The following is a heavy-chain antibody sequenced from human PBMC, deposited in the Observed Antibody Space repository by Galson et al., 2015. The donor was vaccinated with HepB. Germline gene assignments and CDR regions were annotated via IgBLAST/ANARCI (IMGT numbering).Heavy chain of an antibody. D-gene: IGHD6-19*01. J-gene: IGHJ6*03. CDR2: INHSGST. Sequence: LSLTCAVYGGSFSGYYWSWIRQPPGKGLEWIGEINHSGSTNYNPSLKSRVTISVDTSKNQFSLKLSSVTAADTAVYYCARVRRPAVAGYYYYYYMDVWGKGTTVTVSS. V-gene: IGHV4-34*01. CDR3: ARVRRPAVAGYYYYYYMDV. CDR1: GGSFSGYY.